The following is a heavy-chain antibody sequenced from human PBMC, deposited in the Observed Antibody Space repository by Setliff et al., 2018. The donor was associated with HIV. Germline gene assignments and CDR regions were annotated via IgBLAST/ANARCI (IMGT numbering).Heavy chain of an antibody. CDR2: INHSGST. Sequence: PSETLSLTCAVYGGSFSGYYWSWIRQPPGKGLEWIGEINHSGSTNYNPSLKSRVTILVDTSKNQFSLKLSSVTAADTAVYYCARDQPQDYDSLTGYYTGRYFDYWGRGTLVTVSS. CDR3: ARDQPQDYDSLTGYYTGRYFDY. D-gene: IGHD3-9*01. CDR1: GGSFSGYY. J-gene: IGHJ4*02. V-gene: IGHV4-34*01.